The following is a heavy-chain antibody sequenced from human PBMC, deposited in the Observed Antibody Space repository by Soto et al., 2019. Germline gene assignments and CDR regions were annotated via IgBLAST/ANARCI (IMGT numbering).Heavy chain of an antibody. V-gene: IGHV4-39*01. D-gene: IGHD5-12*01. CDR1: GGSISSSSYY. J-gene: IGHJ4*02. CDR3: ARNVSVSGYEYYFDQ. Sequence: QLQLQESGPGLVKPSETLSLTCTVSGGSISSSSYYWAWIRQPPGKGLEWFGSIDYSGSTYYNTSLVSRVAISVDTSKNQFSLKLTSVTAADTAVYYCARNVSVSGYEYYFDQWGQGTLVTVSS. CDR2: IDYSGST.